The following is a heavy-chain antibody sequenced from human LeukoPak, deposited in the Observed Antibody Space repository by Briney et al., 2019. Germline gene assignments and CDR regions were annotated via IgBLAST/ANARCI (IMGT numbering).Heavy chain of an antibody. V-gene: IGHV3-30*02. Sequence: GGSLRLSCAASGFTFSSYGMHWVRQAPGKGLEWVAFIRYDGSNKYYADSVKGRFTISRDNSKNTLYLQMNSLRAEDTAVYYCAKSPYYYDSREMAFDIWGQGTMVTVSS. CDR3: AKSPYYYDSREMAFDI. CDR2: IRYDGSNK. D-gene: IGHD3-22*01. CDR1: GFTFSSYG. J-gene: IGHJ3*02.